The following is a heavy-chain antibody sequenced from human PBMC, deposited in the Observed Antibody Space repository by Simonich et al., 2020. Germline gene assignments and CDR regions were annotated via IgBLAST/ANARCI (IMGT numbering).Heavy chain of an antibody. J-gene: IGHJ3*02. CDR1: GYTFTGYY. V-gene: IGHV1-2*02. CDR2: INPNSGGT. CDR3: ARVRFEAFDI. Sequence: QVQLVQSGAEVKKPGASVKVSCKASGYTFTGYYMHWVRQAPGQGLEGRGGINPNSGGTNYAQKVQGRVTMTRDTSISTAYMELSRLRSDDTAVYYCARVRFEAFDIWGQGTMVTVSS.